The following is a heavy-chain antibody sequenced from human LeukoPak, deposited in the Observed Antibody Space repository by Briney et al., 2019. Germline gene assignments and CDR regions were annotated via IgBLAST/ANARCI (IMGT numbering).Heavy chain of an antibody. J-gene: IGHJ4*01. CDR1: GGSISSGAYY. CDR2: IDYSGST. D-gene: IGHD4-17*01. V-gene: IGHV4-31*03. CDR3: ARAPYGDYVDY. Sequence: SSETLSLTCTVSGGSISSGAYYWGWIRQHPGKGPQWIGNIDYSGSTYYNPSLKSRVTILMDTSRNQFSLKLTSLTAADTAVYYCARAPYGDYVDYWGHRNLVTVSS.